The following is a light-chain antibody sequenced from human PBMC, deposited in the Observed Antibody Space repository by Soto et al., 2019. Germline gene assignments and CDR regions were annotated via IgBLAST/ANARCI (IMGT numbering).Light chain of an antibody. CDR3: QQYDSSPIT. CDR2: GAS. V-gene: IGKV3-20*01. J-gene: IGKJ5*01. Sequence: EIVLTQSPGTLSLSPGDRATLSCRASQSVSSSYLAWLQQKPGQAPRLLIYGASSRATGIPDRFSGSGSGTDFTLTISRLEPEDFAGYYCQQYDSSPITFGQGTRLEI. CDR1: QSVSSSY.